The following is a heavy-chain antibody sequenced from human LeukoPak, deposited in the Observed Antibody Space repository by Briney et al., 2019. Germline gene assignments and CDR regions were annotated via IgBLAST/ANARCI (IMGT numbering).Heavy chain of an antibody. V-gene: IGHV3-7*01. J-gene: IGHJ4*02. CDR1: GFTFSHFW. D-gene: IGHD2-15*01. Sequence: GRSLRLSCAASGFTFSHFWMSWVRQAPGKGLEWVAYIKKTGSETYYVDSVKGRFTITRDNTRNSLFLQMYSLRAEDTAMYFCAREDGYCSDGKCYSYFDSWGQGTLVTVSS. CDR2: IKKTGSET. CDR3: AREDGYCSDGKCYSYFDS.